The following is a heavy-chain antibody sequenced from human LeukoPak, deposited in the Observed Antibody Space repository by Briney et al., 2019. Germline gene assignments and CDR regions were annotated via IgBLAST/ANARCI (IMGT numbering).Heavy chain of an antibody. Sequence: ASVKVSCKASGGTFSSSGISWVRQAPGQGLEWMGRIIPILGIANYAQKFQGRVRITADKYTTTAYMELSSLRSEDTAVYYCARNTLNMVRGVYYYYGMDVWGQGTTVTVSS. D-gene: IGHD3-10*01. J-gene: IGHJ6*02. CDR2: IIPILGIA. CDR3: ARNTLNMVRGVYYYYGMDV. V-gene: IGHV1-69*04. CDR1: GGTFSSSG.